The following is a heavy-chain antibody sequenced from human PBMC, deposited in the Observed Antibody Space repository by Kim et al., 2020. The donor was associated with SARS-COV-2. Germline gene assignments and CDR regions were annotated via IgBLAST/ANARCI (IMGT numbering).Heavy chain of an antibody. CDR3: ARAITMVRVVIIAYNWFDP. Sequence: ASVKVSCKASGYIFTSYGISWVRQAPGQGLEWMGWISAYNGNTNYAQKLQGRVTMTTDTSTSTAYMELRSLRSDDTAVYYCARAITMVRVVIIAYNWFDPWGQGTLVTVSS. CDR1: GYIFTSYG. D-gene: IGHD3-10*01. V-gene: IGHV1-18*01. J-gene: IGHJ5*02. CDR2: ISAYNGNT.